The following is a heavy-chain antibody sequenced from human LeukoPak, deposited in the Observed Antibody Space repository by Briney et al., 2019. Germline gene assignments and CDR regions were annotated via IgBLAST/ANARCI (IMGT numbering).Heavy chain of an antibody. J-gene: IGHJ4*02. Sequence: SETLSLTCTVSGGSISSSSYYWGWIRQPPGKGLEWIGSTYYSGSTYYNPSLKSRVTISVDTSKNQFSLKLSSVTAADTAVYYCARSSLSLHNWNANFDYWGQGTLVTVSS. CDR1: GGSISSSSYY. CDR2: TYYSGST. V-gene: IGHV4-39*01. D-gene: IGHD1-20*01. CDR3: ARSSLSLHNWNANFDY.